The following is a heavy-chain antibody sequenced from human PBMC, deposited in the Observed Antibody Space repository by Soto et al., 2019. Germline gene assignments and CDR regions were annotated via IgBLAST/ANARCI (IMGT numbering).Heavy chain of an antibody. D-gene: IGHD6-13*01. J-gene: IGHJ4*02. V-gene: IGHV4-38-2*02. CDR1: GYSISSGYY. CDR2: IYHSGST. Sequence: SETLSLTCAVSGYSISSGYYWGWIRQPPGKGLEWIGSIYHSGSTYYNPSLKSRVTISVDTSKNQFSLKLSSVTAADTAMYYCARDSIAAAGTGYWGQGTLVTVSS. CDR3: ARDSIAAAGTGY.